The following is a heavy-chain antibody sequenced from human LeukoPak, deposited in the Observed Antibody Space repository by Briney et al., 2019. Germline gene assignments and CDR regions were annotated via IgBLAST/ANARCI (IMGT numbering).Heavy chain of an antibody. CDR2: IYFSGTP. CDR3: ARTSSWYAGAWFDS. Sequence: SETLSLTCTVSRGSIRTADYYWAWVRQPPGEGLEWLGSIYFSGTPYFNPSLKSPVAVSIDTSKNQFSLKVTSVNASDTAVYFCARTSSWYAGAWFDSWGQGTLVTVSS. J-gene: IGHJ5*01. CDR1: RGSIRTADYY. V-gene: IGHV4-39*01. D-gene: IGHD6-13*01.